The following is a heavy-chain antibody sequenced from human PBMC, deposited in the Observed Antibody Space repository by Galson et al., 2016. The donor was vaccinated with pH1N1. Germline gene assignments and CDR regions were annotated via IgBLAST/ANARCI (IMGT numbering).Heavy chain of an antibody. CDR1: GFTLSNYA. J-gene: IGHJ4*02. Sequence: SLRLSCAASGFTLSNYAMSWVRQAPGKGLEWVSGISGSGSRTYLADSVKGRFTISRDNSKNTLYLQMNSLTAEDTAIYYCAKDTVGTTTLLAFFDYWGQGSLVTVSS. CDR2: ISGSGSRT. V-gene: IGHV3-23*01. CDR3: AKDTVGTTTLLAFFDY. D-gene: IGHD1-26*01.